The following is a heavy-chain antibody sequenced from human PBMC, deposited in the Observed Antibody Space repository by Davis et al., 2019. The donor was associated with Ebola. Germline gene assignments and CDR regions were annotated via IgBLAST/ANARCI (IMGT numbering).Heavy chain of an antibody. CDR3: ARDQLEGDFWSGSFDY. D-gene: IGHD3-3*01. J-gene: IGHJ4*02. Sequence: AASVKVSCKASGYTFTSYYMHWVRQAPGQGLEWMGIINPRGGTSIYAQDFQGRVIMTRDTSTSTVYMDLSSLRSEDTAVYYCARDQLEGDFWSGSFDYWGQGALVTVSS. CDR2: INPRGGTS. V-gene: IGHV1-46*01. CDR1: GYTFTSYY.